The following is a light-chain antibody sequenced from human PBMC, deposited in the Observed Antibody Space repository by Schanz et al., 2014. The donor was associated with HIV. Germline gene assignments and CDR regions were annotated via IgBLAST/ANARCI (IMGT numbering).Light chain of an antibody. CDR1: QNVNTN. Sequence: EVKMTQSPATLSLSPGERATLSCRASQNVNTNLAWYQQKPGQPPRLVIYATSTRAAGIPDRFSGTGSGTDFTLTISSLEPEDFAVYYCQQYGSSYTFGQGTKLEIK. J-gene: IGKJ2*01. CDR2: ATS. CDR3: QQYGSSYT. V-gene: IGKV3-20*01.